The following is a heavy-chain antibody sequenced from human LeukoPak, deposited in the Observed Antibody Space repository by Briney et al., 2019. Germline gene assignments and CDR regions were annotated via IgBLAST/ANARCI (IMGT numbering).Heavy chain of an antibody. J-gene: IGHJ4*02. D-gene: IGHD3-22*01. V-gene: IGHV3-21*01. CDR2: ISSSSSYI. Sequence: PGGSLRLSCAASGLTFSSYGMNWVRQAPGKGLEWVSSISSSSSYIYYADSVKGRFTISRDNAKNSLFLQMDSLRAEDTAVYYCARASSGYQGDYWGQGTLVTVSS. CDR1: GLTFSSYG. CDR3: ARASSGYQGDY.